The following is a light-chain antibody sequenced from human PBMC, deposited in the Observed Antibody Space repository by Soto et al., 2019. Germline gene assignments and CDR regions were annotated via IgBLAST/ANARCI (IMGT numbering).Light chain of an antibody. Sequence: AIQVPQSPSSLSAYVGDRVTITYRARQDITGALAWYQQKPWKAPKLLIYDVSTMESGVPSRFSGSGSGTEFTLTISGLQPEDFGTYNCQQFNSYPITFGHGTRLEIK. J-gene: IGKJ5*01. CDR2: DVS. V-gene: IGKV1-13*02. CDR3: QQFNSYPIT. CDR1: QDITGA.